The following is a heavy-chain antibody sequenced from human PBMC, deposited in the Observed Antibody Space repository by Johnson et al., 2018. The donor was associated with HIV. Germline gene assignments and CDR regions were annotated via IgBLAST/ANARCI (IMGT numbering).Heavy chain of an antibody. CDR3: AKEEGIAAAGGAFDI. V-gene: IGHV3-15*01. J-gene: IGHJ3*02. Sequence: VHLVESGGGLVKPGESLRLSCAASGFSFSNAWMNWVRQAPGKGLEWVGRIKSKTDGGTTDYAAPVKGRFTLSRDDSKNTLFLQMNSLRPEDTAVYYCAKEEGIAAAGGAFDIWGQGTMVTVSS. CDR1: GFSFSNAW. D-gene: IGHD6-13*01. CDR2: IKSKTDGGTT.